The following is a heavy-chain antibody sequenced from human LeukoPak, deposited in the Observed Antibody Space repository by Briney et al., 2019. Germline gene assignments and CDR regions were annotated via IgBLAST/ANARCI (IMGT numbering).Heavy chain of an antibody. CDR3: ARGKYYDYVWGSYRPDWYFDL. Sequence: SQTLSLTCAVSGGSISSGGYSWSWIRQPPGKGLEWIGYIYHSGSTYYNPSHKSRVTISVDRSKNQFSLKLSSVTAADTAVYYCARGKYYDYVWGSYRPDWYFDLWGRGTLVTVSS. CDR2: IYHSGST. D-gene: IGHD3-16*02. V-gene: IGHV4-30-2*01. CDR1: GGSISSGGYS. J-gene: IGHJ2*01.